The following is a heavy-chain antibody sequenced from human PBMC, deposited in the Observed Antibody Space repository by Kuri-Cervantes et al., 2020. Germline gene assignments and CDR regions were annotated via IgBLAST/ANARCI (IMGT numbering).Heavy chain of an antibody. J-gene: IGHJ4*02. CDR2: IKQDGSEK. V-gene: IGHV3-7*01. D-gene: IGHD6-13*01. CDR3: ARGGSSWLDY. Sequence: GESLKISCAASGFTFSSFWMSWVRQAPGKGLEWVANIKQDGSEKYYADSVKGRFTISRDNAKNSLYLQMNGLRAEDTAVYYCARGGSSWLDYWGQGTLVTVSS. CDR1: GFTFSSFW.